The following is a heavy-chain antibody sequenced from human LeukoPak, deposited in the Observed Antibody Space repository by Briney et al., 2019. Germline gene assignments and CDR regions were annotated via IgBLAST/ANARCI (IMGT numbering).Heavy chain of an antibody. D-gene: IGHD6-13*01. CDR1: GFTFSSYE. Sequence: GGSLRLSCAASGFTFSSYEMNWVRQAPGKGLEWVSVIYSGGSTFYADSVKGRFTISRDNSKNTLYLQMNSLRAEDTAVYYCAREFAGTSDYWGQGTLVTVSS. CDR3: AREFAGTSDY. J-gene: IGHJ4*02. CDR2: IYSGGST. V-gene: IGHV3-53*01.